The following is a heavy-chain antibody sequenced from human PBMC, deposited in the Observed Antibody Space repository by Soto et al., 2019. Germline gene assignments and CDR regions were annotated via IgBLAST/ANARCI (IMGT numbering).Heavy chain of an antibody. CDR2: FDPEDGET. D-gene: IGHD6-13*01. CDR1: GYTLTELS. J-gene: IGHJ4*02. V-gene: IGHV1-24*01. CDR3: ATSRIAAAGPVFDY. Sequence: EASVKVSCKVSGYTLTELSMHWVRQAPGKGLEWMGGFDPEDGETIYAQKFQGRVTMTEDTSTDTAYMELSSLRSEDTAVYYCATSRIAAAGPVFDYWGQGTLVTVSS.